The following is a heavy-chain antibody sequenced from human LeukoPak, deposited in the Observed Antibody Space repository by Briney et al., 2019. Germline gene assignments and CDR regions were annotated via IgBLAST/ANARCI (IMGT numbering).Heavy chain of an antibody. V-gene: IGHV1-18*01. CDR3: ARVNYYGSGSFDNWFDP. CDR2: ISAYNGNT. Sequence: ASVKVSCKASGYTFTSYGISWVRPAPGQGLEWMGWISAYNGNTNYAQKLQGRVTMTTDTSTSTAYMELRSLRSDDTAVYYCARVNYYGSGSFDNWFDPWGQGTWSPSPQ. CDR1: GYTFTSYG. D-gene: IGHD3-10*01. J-gene: IGHJ5*02.